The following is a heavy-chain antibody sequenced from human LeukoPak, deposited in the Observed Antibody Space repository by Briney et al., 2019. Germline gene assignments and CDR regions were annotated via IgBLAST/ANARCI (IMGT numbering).Heavy chain of an antibody. D-gene: IGHD5-18*01. CDR1: GGSISSGSYY. CDR3: ARESIGYSYGFDY. Sequence: SQTLSLTCTVSGGSISSGSYYWSWIRQPAGKGLEWTGRIYTSGSTNYNPSLKSRVTISVDTSKNQFSLKLSSVTAADTAVYYCARESIGYSYGFDYWGQGTLVTVSS. CDR2: IYTSGST. V-gene: IGHV4-61*02. J-gene: IGHJ4*02.